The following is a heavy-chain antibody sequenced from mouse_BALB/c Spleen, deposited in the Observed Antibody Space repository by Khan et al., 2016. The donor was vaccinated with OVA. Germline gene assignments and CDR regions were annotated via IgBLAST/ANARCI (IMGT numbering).Heavy chain of an antibody. CDR3: ARESSYWYFDV. V-gene: IGHV9-1*02. Sequence: QLVQSGPELKKPGETVKISCKASGYTFTNYRMNWMKQAPGKGLKWMGWINTYTGEPTYGDDFKGRFAFSLETSASTAYLQINNLKNEDMATYFCARESSYWYFDVWGAGTTVTVSS. CDR2: INTYTGEP. D-gene: IGHD1-1*01. J-gene: IGHJ1*01. CDR1: GYTFTNYR.